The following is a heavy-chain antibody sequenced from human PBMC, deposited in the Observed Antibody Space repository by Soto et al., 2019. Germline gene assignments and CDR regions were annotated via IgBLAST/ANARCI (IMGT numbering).Heavy chain of an antibody. CDR1: GYTFTGYC. D-gene: IGHD2-15*01. Sequence: ASVKVSCKASGYTFTGYCMHWVRQAPGQGLEWMGWINPNSGGTNYAQKFQGRVTMTRDTSISTAYMELSRLRSDDTAVYYCALIPNIVVVVAHSWGQGTLVTVSS. CDR3: ALIPNIVVVVAHS. V-gene: IGHV1-2*02. CDR2: INPNSGGT. J-gene: IGHJ4*02.